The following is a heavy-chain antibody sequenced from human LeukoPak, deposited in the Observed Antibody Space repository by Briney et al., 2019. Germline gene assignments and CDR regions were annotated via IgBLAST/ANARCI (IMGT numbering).Heavy chain of an antibody. CDR1: GFTVSSNY. CDR3: AKFPYYDFWSGYYSMDV. Sequence: GGSLRLSCAASGFTVSSNYMNWVRQAPGKGLEWVSAISGSGGSTYYADSVKGRFTISRDNSKNTLYLQMNSLRAEDTAVYYCAKFPYYDFWSGYYSMDVWGKGTTVTVSS. CDR2: ISGSGGST. V-gene: IGHV3-23*01. D-gene: IGHD3-3*01. J-gene: IGHJ6*03.